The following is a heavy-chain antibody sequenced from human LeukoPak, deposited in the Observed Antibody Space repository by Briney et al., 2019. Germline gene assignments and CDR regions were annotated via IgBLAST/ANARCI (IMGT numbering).Heavy chain of an antibody. J-gene: IGHJ3*02. V-gene: IGHV4-59*01. Sequence: SETLSLTCTVSGGSISSYYWSWIRQPPGKGLEWIGYIYYSGSTNYNPSLKSRVTISVDTSKNQSSLKLSSVTAADTAVYYCARETHAFDIWGQGTMVTVSS. CDR3: ARETHAFDI. CDR2: IYYSGST. CDR1: GGSISSYY.